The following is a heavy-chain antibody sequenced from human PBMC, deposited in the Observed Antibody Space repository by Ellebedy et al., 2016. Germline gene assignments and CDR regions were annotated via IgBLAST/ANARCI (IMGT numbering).Heavy chain of an antibody. J-gene: IGHJ4*02. V-gene: IGHV3-9*01. Sequence: SLKIPXATSGFTFDDYAFHWVRQVPGKGLEWVSGISWNSAAIGYGEAVKGRFTISRDSAKNYLYLQMNSLRVEDTALYFCAKGTMDYLHHWGQGTLVTVSS. CDR2: ISWNSAAI. CDR3: AKGTMDYLHH. D-gene: IGHD3-10*01. CDR1: GFTFDDYA.